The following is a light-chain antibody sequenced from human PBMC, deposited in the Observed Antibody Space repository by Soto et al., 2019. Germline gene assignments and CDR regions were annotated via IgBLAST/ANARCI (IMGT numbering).Light chain of an antibody. CDR2: GAS. Sequence: EIVLTQSPGTLSLSPGERATLSCRASQSVSSSYLAWYQQKPGQAPRVIMYGASRRATGIPDRFSGGGSGTDFTLTISRLEPEDFAVYFCQQYAGPPTTFGQGTRLEI. V-gene: IGKV3-20*01. J-gene: IGKJ5*01. CDR3: QQYAGPPTT. CDR1: QSVSSSY.